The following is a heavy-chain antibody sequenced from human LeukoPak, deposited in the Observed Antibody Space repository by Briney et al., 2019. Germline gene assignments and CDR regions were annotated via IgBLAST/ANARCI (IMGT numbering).Heavy chain of an antibody. V-gene: IGHV3-30-3*01. J-gene: IGHJ4*02. D-gene: IGHD2-15*01. CDR3: AKDWCSGSSCYVALD. CDR2: ISYDGSNK. CDR1: GFTFSSYA. Sequence: GRSLRLSCAASGFTFSSYAMHWVRQAPGKGLEWVAVISYDGSNKYYADSVKGRFTISRDNSKNTLYLQMNSLRPEDTARYYCAKDWCSGSSCYVALDWGQGTLVTVSS.